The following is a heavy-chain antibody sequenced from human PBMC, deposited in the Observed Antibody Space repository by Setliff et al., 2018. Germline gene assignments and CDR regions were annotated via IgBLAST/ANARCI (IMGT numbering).Heavy chain of an antibody. V-gene: IGHV4-39*01. CDR1: GASLNSGTYY. CDR2: IYYRGDT. CDR3: ARTGTYRYFGY. D-gene: IGHD1-1*01. J-gene: IGHJ4*02. Sequence: SETLSLTCTVSGASLNSGTYYWGWIRQPPGKGLEWIGRIYYRGDTYHNASLKGRLTISVDTAQNQFSLRLTSVTAADTAVYYCARTGTYRYFGYWGQGALVTVSS.